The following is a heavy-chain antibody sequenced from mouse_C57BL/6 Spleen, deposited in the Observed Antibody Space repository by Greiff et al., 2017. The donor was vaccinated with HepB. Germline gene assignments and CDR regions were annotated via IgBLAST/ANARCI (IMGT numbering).Heavy chain of an antibody. D-gene: IGHD2-2*01. Sequence: VQLQQSGAELVKPGASVKLSCTASGFNIKDYYMHWVKQRTEQGLEWIGRIDPEDGETKYDPKIQGKTTITADTSSNTAYLQLSSLTSEDTAIYYCARWLPCYYAMDYWGQGTSVTVSS. CDR3: ARWLPCYYAMDY. CDR2: IDPEDGET. CDR1: GFNIKDYY. J-gene: IGHJ4*01. V-gene: IGHV14-2*01.